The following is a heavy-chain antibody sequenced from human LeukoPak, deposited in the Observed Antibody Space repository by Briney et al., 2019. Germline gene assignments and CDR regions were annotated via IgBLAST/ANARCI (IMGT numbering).Heavy chain of an antibody. J-gene: IGHJ6*02. V-gene: IGHV3-7*01. CDR2: IKQCGSEK. CDR1: GFIYNPFW. CDR3: AREVGRYDSSGYLYYYYGMDV. Sequence: GGSLRLSCAAWGFIYNPFWMICVRDSRGGAVVWVDNIKQCGSEKYYVDSVKGRFTISRDNAKNSLFLQMNSLRAEDTAVYYCAREVGRYDSSGYLYYYYGMDVWGQGTTVTVSS. D-gene: IGHD3-22*01.